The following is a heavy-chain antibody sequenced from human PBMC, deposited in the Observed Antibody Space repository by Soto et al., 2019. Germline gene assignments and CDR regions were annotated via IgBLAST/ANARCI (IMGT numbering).Heavy chain of an antibody. J-gene: IGHJ4*02. CDR1: GGSISSSNW. CDR2: IYHSGST. Sequence: QVQLQESGPGLVKPSGTLSLTCAVSGGSISSSNWWSWVRQPPGKGREWIGEIYHSGSTNYNPSLQSRVTISVDKSKNQFSLKLSSVTAADTAVYYCARRYSSGWHYFDYWGQGTLVTVSS. CDR3: ARRYSSGWHYFDY. D-gene: IGHD6-19*01. V-gene: IGHV4-4*02.